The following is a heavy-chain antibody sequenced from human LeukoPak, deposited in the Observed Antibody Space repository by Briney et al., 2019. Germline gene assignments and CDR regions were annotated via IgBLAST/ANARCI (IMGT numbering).Heavy chain of an antibody. CDR3: ATLTSGSYAH. CDR1: GFTFSSYA. J-gene: IGHJ4*02. CDR2: ISDNGGRT. V-gene: IGHV3-64*01. Sequence: GGSLRLSCAASGFTFSSYAMHWVRQVTGKGLEYVSAISDNGGRTYYANSVKGRFTIFRDNSKNTLYLQMGSLRAEDMAVYYCATLTSGSYAHWGQGTLVTVSS. D-gene: IGHD1-26*01.